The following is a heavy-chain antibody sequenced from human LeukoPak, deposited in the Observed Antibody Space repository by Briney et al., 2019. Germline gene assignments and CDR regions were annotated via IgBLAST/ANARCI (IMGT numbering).Heavy chain of an antibody. J-gene: IGHJ3*02. Sequence: GGSLRLSCAASGFTFSSYGMHWVRQAPGKGLEWVAVISYDGSNKYYADSVKGRFTISRDNSKNTLYLQMNSLRAEDTAVYYCAKDTGLRDAFDIWGQGTMVTVSS. CDR3: AKDTGLRDAFDI. CDR2: ISYDGSNK. D-gene: IGHD5-12*01. CDR1: GFTFSSYG. V-gene: IGHV3-30*18.